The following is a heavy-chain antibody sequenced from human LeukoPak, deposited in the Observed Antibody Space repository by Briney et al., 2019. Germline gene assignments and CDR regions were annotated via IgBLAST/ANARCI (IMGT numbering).Heavy chain of an antibody. D-gene: IGHD6-13*01. CDR1: GYTFTSYY. V-gene: IGHV1-46*01. CDR2: INPSGGST. Sequence: ASVKVSCKASGYTFTSYYMHWVRQAPGQGLEWMGIINPSGGSTSYAQKFQGRVTMTRDTSTSTVYMELSSLRSEDTAVYYCARDAPKSIAAAGTLIDYWGQGTLVTVSS. CDR3: ARDAPKSIAAAGTLIDY. J-gene: IGHJ4*02.